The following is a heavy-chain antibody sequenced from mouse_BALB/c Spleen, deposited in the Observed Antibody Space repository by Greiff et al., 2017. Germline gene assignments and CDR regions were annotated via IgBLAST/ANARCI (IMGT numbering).Heavy chain of an antibody. CDR1: GFNIKDTY. CDR2: IDPANGNT. CDR3: ARDYDYGSPWFAD. Sequence: VQLQQSGAELVKPGASVKLSCTASGFNIKDTYMHWVKQRPEQGLEWIGRIDPANGNTKYDPKFQGKATITADTSSNTAYLQLSSLTSEDTAVYYCARDYDYGSPWFADWGQGTLVTVSA. J-gene: IGHJ3*01. V-gene: IGHV14-3*02. D-gene: IGHD2-4*01.